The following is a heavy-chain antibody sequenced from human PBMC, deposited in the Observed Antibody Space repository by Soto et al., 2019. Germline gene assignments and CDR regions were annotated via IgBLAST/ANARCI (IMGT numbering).Heavy chain of an antibody. D-gene: IGHD6-19*01. CDR1: GYTFTGYY. Sequence: SVQVSCKASGYTFTGYYMHWVRQAPGQGLEWMGWINPNSGGTNYAQKFQGWVTMTRDASISTAYMELSRLRSDDTAVYYCARGGYSSGWYSTDAFDIWGQGTMVT. CDR3: ARGGYSSGWYSTDAFDI. CDR2: INPNSGGT. V-gene: IGHV1-2*04. J-gene: IGHJ3*02.